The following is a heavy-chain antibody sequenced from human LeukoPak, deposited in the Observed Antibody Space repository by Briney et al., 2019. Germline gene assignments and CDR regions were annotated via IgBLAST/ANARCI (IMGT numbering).Heavy chain of an antibody. V-gene: IGHV4-38-2*02. Sequence: PSETLSLTCTVSGYSINNGYYWGWIRQPPGKGLEWIGVYQVGTTDYNPSLRSRVTISVDGSKNQFSLKLSSVTAADTAVYYCARVLWLDYYYYMDVWGKGTTVTVSS. D-gene: IGHD2-21*01. CDR1: GYSINNGYY. CDR2: VYQVGTT. CDR3: ARVLWLDYYYYMDV. J-gene: IGHJ6*03.